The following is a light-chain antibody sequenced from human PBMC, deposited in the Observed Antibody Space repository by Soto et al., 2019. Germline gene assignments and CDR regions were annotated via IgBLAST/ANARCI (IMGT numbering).Light chain of an antibody. CDR2: EVS. V-gene: IGLV2-14*01. Sequence: QSVLTQPRSVSGSPGQSVTISCTGTSSDVGGYNYVSWYQQHPGRAPKVMIYEVSNRPSGVSNRFSGSKSGNTASLTISGLQAEDEADYYCRSYTSSSTLYVFGTGTKVTVL. CDR3: RSYTSSSTLYV. CDR1: SSDVGGYNY. J-gene: IGLJ1*01.